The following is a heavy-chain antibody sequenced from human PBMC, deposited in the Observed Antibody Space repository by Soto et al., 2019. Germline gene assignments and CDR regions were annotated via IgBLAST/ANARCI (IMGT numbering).Heavy chain of an antibody. Sequence: NPXATLSLTCTVSGGSISSSSYYWGWIRQPPGKGLEWIGGIYYSGSTYYNPSLKSRVTISVDTSKNQFSLKLSSVTAADTAVYYCARNIVATVNFDYWGQRTLVTVSS. J-gene: IGHJ4*02. CDR3: ARNIVATVNFDY. D-gene: IGHD5-12*01. CDR1: GGSISSSSYY. CDR2: IYYSGST. V-gene: IGHV4-39*01.